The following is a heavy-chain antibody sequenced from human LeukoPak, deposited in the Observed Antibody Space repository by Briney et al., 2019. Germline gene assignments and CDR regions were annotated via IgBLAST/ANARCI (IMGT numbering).Heavy chain of an antibody. Sequence: SETLSLTCTVSGGSISSYYWSWIRQPPGKGLEWIGYIYYSGSTNYNPSLKSRVTISVDTSKNQFFLKLSSVTAADTAVYYCARDATYGDYPENWFDPWGQGTLVTVSS. CDR3: ARDATYGDYPENWFDP. CDR1: GGSISSYY. D-gene: IGHD4-17*01. J-gene: IGHJ5*02. V-gene: IGHV4-59*01. CDR2: IYYSGST.